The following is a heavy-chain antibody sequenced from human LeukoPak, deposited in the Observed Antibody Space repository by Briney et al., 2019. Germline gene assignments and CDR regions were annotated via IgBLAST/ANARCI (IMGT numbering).Heavy chain of an antibody. V-gene: IGHV3-23*01. J-gene: IGHJ4*02. CDR1: GFTFSSYA. Sequence: GGSLRLSCAASGFTFSSYAMSWVRQAPGKGLEWVSAISGSGGSTYYADSVKGRFTISRDNAKNSLYLQMNSLRAEDTAVYYCARFGQRTGSWGQGTLVTVSS. CDR2: ISGSGGST. D-gene: IGHD3-10*01. CDR3: ARFGQRTGS.